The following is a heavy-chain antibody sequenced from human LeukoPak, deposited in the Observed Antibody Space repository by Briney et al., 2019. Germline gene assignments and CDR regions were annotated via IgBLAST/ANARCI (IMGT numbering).Heavy chain of an antibody. CDR3: AIRIAAAGTLLTHFDY. Sequence: TSETQSLTCTVSGGSISSSSYYWGWISQPPGKGLEWIGSIYYSGSTYYNPSLKSRVTISVDTSKNQFSLKLSSVTAAGTAVYYCAIRIAAAGTLLTHFDYWGQGTLVTVSS. D-gene: IGHD6-13*01. V-gene: IGHV4-39*01. CDR2: IYYSGST. J-gene: IGHJ4*02. CDR1: GGSISSSSYY.